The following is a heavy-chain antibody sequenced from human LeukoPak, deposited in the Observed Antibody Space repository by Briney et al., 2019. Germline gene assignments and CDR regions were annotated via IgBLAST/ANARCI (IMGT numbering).Heavy chain of an antibody. CDR2: ISSSSSYI. CDR3: ARDWCSTTVCFVVSAYMDV. CDR1: GFTFSSYS. J-gene: IGHJ6*03. V-gene: IGHV3-21*06. D-gene: IGHD2-8*01. Sequence: GGSLRLSCAASGFTFSSYSMNWVRQAPGKGLEWVSSISSSSSYIYYADSVKGRFTISRDISKNTLYLQMNSLRPEDTAVYYCARDWCSTTVCFVVSAYMDVWGKGTTVTVSS.